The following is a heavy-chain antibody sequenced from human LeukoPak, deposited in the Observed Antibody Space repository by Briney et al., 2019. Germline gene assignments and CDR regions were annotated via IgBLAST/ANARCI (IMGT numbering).Heavy chain of an antibody. Sequence: GGSLRLSCAASGFTFSSYAMHWVRQAPGKGLEWVAVISYDGSHKNYADSVKGRFTISRDNAKNSLYLQMNSLRAEDTAVYYCARVLYCSSTSFRDYWGQGTLVTVSS. J-gene: IGHJ4*02. CDR1: GFTFSSYA. D-gene: IGHD2-2*01. V-gene: IGHV3-30*04. CDR2: ISYDGSHK. CDR3: ARVLYCSSTSFRDY.